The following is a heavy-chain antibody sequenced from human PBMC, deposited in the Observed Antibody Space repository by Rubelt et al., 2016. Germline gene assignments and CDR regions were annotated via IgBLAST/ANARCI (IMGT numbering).Heavy chain of an antibody. CDR1: GGSISSYY. J-gene: IGHJ4*02. Sequence: QESGPGLVKPSETLSLTCTVSGGSISSYYWSWIRQPPGKGLEWIGYIYYSGSTNYNPSLKSRVTISVDTSKNQFSLKLSSVTAADTAVYYCARAERGYSYRYYGYWGQGTLVTVSS. CDR3: ARAERGYSYRYYGY. D-gene: IGHD5-18*01. V-gene: IGHV4-59*12. CDR2: IYYSGST.